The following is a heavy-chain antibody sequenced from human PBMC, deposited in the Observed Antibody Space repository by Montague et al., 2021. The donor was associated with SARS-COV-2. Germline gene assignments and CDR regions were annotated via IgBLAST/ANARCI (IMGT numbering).Heavy chain of an antibody. J-gene: IGHJ5*02. CDR2: VYNSGTA. CDR3: VRGAIRGPYNWFDP. Sequence: SETLSLTCTVSRGSISTYYWSWIRQPPGRGLEWIGYVYNSGTAIYNPSLHGRVTISVDTSKSQFSLRLSSVSAADTAIYYCVRGAIRGPYNWFDPWGQGTLVAVSS. CDR1: RGSISTYY. V-gene: IGHV4-59*01. D-gene: IGHD3-3*01.